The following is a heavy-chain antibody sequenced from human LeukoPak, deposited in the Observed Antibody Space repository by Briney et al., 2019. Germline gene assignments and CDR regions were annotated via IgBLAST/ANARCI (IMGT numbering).Heavy chain of an antibody. J-gene: IGHJ4*02. CDR3: ARDLSLYSDSSF. V-gene: IGHV3-48*01. CDR2: ISSSSSTI. Sequence: GGSLRLSCAASGFTFSSYSMNWVRQAPGKGLEWVSYISSSSSTIYYADSVEGRFTISRDNAENSLYLQMNSLRAEDTAVYYCARDLSLYSDSSFWGQGTLVTVSS. CDR1: GFTFSSYS. D-gene: IGHD6-6*01.